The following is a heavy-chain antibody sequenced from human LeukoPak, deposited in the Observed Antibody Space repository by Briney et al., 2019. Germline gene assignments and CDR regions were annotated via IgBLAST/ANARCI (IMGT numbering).Heavy chain of an antibody. Sequence: GGPLRLSCAASGFIFSSNAMGWVRQAPGKGLEWVSSITASGGGTYYADSVKGRFTISRDNSKNTLYLQMNSLRGEDTSVYYCAKRMHAGSQLCHFDYWGQGTLVTVSS. CDR2: ITASGGGT. D-gene: IGHD3-10*01. J-gene: IGHJ4*02. CDR3: AKRMHAGSQLCHFDY. V-gene: IGHV3-23*01. CDR1: GFIFSSNA.